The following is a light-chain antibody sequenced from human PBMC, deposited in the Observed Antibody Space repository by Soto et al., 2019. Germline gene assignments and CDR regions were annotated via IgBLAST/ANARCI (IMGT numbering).Light chain of an antibody. Sequence: QSALTQPRSVSGSPGQSVTISCTGTSSDVVGYNYVSWYQQHPGKAPKLMIYDVSKRPSGVPDRFSGSKSGNTASLTISGLQAEDEADYYCCSYAGSYTYVFGPGTQLTVL. CDR1: SSDVVGYNY. CDR2: DVS. V-gene: IGLV2-11*01. CDR3: CSYAGSYTYV. J-gene: IGLJ1*01.